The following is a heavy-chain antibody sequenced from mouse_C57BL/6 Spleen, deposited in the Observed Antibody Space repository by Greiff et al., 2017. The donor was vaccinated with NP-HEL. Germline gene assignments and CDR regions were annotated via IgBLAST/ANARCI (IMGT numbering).Heavy chain of an antibody. J-gene: IGHJ4*01. CDR3: ARSRLLGAMDY. V-gene: IGHV1-80*01. CDR1: GYAFSSYW. D-gene: IGHD1-1*01. CDR2: IYPGDGDT. Sequence: QVQLQQSGAELVKPGASVKISCKASGYAFSSYWMNWVKQRPGKGLEWIGQIYPGDGDTNYNGKFKGKATLTADKSSSTAYMQLSSLTSEDSAVYFCARSRLLGAMDYWGQGTSVTGSS.